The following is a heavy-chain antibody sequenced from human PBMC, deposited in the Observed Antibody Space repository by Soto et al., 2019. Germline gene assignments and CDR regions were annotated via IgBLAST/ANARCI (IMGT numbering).Heavy chain of an antibody. D-gene: IGHD1-26*01. CDR3: TRGLFSGSYYSGGWYYFDS. Sequence: WPWIRQTPGKGLQWIGQINHSGSSIYNPSLKNRVTISTMSNNKFSLELSSVTAADTAVYYCTRGLFSGSYYSGGWYYFDSWGQGTMVTVSS. J-gene: IGHJ4*02. V-gene: IGHV4-34*01. CDR2: INHSGSS.